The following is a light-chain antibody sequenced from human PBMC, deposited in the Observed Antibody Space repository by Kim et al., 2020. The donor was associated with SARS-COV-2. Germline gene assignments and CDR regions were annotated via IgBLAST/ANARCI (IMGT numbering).Light chain of an antibody. J-gene: IGLJ2*01. CDR1: SSNIGSNY. Sequence: GQGVTVSCAGSSSNIGSNYVYWYQQLPGTAPKLLIYRNKQRPSGVPDRFSGSKSGTSASLAISGLRSEDEADYYCAAWDDSLSGVVFGGGTQLTVL. CDR2: RNK. V-gene: IGLV1-47*01. CDR3: AAWDDSLSGVV.